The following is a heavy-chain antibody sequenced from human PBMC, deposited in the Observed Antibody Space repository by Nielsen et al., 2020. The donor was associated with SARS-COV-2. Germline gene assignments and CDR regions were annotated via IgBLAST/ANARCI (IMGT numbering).Heavy chain of an antibody. D-gene: IGHD2-15*01. V-gene: IGHV3-21*01. CDR2: ISSSSSYI. CDR3: ARVEGYRPFSARLVYYFDY. Sequence: GESLKISCAASGFTFSSYSMNWVRQAPGKGLEWVSSISSSSSYIYYADSVKGRFTISRDNAKNSLYLQMNSLRAEDTAVYYCARVEGYRPFSARLVYYFDYWGQGTLVTVSS. J-gene: IGHJ4*02. CDR1: GFTFSSYS.